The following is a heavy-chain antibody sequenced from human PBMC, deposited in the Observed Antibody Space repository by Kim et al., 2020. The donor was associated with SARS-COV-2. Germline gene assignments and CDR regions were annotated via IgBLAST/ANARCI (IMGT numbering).Heavy chain of an antibody. J-gene: IGHJ6*02. D-gene: IGHD6-19*01. CDR1: GFTFSSYG. CDR3: ARATRWLAHYYYYYGMDV. Sequence: GGSLRLSCAASGFTFSSYGMHWVRQAPGKGLEWVAVISYDGSNKYYADSVKGRFTISRDNSKNTLYLQMNSLRAEDTAVYYCARATRWLAHYYYYYGMDVWGQGTTVTVSS. V-gene: IGHV3-33*05. CDR2: ISYDGSNK.